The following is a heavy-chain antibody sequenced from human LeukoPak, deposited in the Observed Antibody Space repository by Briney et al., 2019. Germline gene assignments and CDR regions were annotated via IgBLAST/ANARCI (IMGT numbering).Heavy chain of an antibody. Sequence: ASVKVSCKPSGYTFINYGISWVRQAPGQGLEWMGWINTSTSNTNYAQKFQGRVTMTTDTSTTIVYMDLRSLTSDDTAMYYCARVDSRHRRHNMNVWGKGTPVTVSS. CDR1: GYTFINYG. V-gene: IGHV1-18*01. D-gene: IGHD6-6*01. CDR2: INTSTSNT. J-gene: IGHJ6*03. CDR3: ARVDSRHRRHNMNV.